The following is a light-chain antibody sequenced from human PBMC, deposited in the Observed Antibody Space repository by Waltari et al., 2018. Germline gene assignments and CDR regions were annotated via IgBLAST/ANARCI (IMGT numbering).Light chain of an antibody. CDR3: MQALQTPWT. CDR1: QSLLHIHGYNY. J-gene: IGKJ1*01. CDR2: MGS. Sequence: DIVMTQSPLSLPVTPGEPASISCRSSQSLLHIHGYNYLDWYVQKPGQSPQLLIYMGSTRASGVPDRFSGSGSGTDFTLRISRVEAEDVGVYYCMQALQTPWTFGQGTKVEIK. V-gene: IGKV2-28*01.